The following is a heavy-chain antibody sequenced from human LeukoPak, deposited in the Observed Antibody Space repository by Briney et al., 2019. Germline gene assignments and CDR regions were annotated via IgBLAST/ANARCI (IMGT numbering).Heavy chain of an antibody. V-gene: IGHV3-53*01. D-gene: IGHD3-22*01. CDR1: GFTVSSNY. Sequence: GGSLRLSCAASGFTVSSNYMSWVRQAPGKGLEWVSVIYSGGSTYYADSVKGRFTISRDNSKNTLYLQMNSLRAEDTAVYYCAKGTDYYDSSGYGPGAFDIWGQGTMVTVSS. J-gene: IGHJ3*02. CDR2: IYSGGST. CDR3: AKGTDYYDSSGYGPGAFDI.